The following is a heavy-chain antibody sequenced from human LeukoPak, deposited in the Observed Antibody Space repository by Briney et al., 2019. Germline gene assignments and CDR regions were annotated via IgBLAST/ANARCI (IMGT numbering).Heavy chain of an antibody. Sequence: ASVKVSCKASGYTFTSYGISWVRQAPGQGLEWMGWISVYKGNTNYAQKLQGRVTMTTDTSTSTVYMELRSLRSEDTAVYYCATGPFPGDAFDIWGQGTMVTVSS. J-gene: IGHJ3*02. CDR2: ISVYKGNT. D-gene: IGHD1-14*01. V-gene: IGHV1-18*01. CDR3: ATGPFPGDAFDI. CDR1: GYTFTSYG.